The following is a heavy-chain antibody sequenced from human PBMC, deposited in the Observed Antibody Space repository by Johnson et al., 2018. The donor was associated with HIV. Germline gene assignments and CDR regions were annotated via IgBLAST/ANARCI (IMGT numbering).Heavy chain of an antibody. CDR1: GFTFSSYT. J-gene: IGHJ3*02. V-gene: IGHV3-30*18. CDR3: GKEGTTVTTFLVYHI. D-gene: IGHD4-17*01. Sequence: QVQLVESGGGLVQPGRSLRLSCAASGFTFSSYTMHWVRQAPGKGLEWVASISNDGSNKFYADSVKGRFTISRDNSRNTLDLQMSSLRPADTAVYYCGKEGTTVTTFLVYHIWGQGTRVTVSS. CDR2: ISNDGSNK.